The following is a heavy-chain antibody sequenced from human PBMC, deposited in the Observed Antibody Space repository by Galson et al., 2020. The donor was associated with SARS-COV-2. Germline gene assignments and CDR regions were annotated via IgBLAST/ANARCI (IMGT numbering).Heavy chain of an antibody. Sequence: GGSLRLSCAAPGFTFSSYSMNWVRQAPGKGLEWVSSISAGSSYIYYADSVKGRFTISRDNAKNSLYLQMNSLRADDTAVYYCARVGGMATTAANYYYYGLDVWGPGTTVTVS. CDR2: ISAGSSYI. CDR3: ARVGGMATTAANYYYYGLDV. J-gene: IGHJ6*02. D-gene: IGHD6-25*01. V-gene: IGHV3-21*01. CDR1: GFTFSSYS.